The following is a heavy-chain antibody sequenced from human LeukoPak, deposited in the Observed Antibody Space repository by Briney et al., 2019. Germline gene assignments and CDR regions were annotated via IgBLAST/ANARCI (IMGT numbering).Heavy chain of an antibody. CDR1: GGTFSSYA. Sequence: ASVKVSCKASGGTFSSYAISWVRQAPGQGLEWMGIINPSGGSTSYAQKFQGRVTMTRDMSTSTVYMELSSLRSEDTAVYYCARDLGSGSLYYYYYMDVWGKGTTVTVSS. V-gene: IGHV1-46*01. J-gene: IGHJ6*03. CDR2: INPSGGST. D-gene: IGHD3-10*01. CDR3: ARDLGSGSLYYYYYMDV.